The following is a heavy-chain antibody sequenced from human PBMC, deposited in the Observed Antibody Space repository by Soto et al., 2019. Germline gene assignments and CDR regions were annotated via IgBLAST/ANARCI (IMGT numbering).Heavy chain of an antibody. CDR3: TIVRVADSALDH. CDR1: GFIFSNNG. J-gene: IGHJ4*02. V-gene: IGHV3-30*02. D-gene: IGHD3-10*02. CDR2: MSYDGSDT. Sequence: GSLRLSCVGSGFIFSNNGMHWVRQTPGKGLEWVAFMSYDGSDTFYADSVKGRFTISRDNSKNTLFLHMSSLRAEDTAMYYCTIVRVADSALDHWGQGTLVTVSS.